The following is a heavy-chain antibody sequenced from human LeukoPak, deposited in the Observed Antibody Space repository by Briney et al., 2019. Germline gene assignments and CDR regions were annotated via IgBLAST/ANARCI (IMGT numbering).Heavy chain of an antibody. CDR2: IIPILGIA. D-gene: IGHD2-2*02. J-gene: IGHJ4*02. Sequence: SVKDSCKACRGTFSSYPISSVRPAPGKGLDWMGRIIPILGIANYAQKFQGRVTITANKSTSTCYMELSSFRSEETALYYCASSQVLYDYWGQGTLVTVSS. V-gene: IGHV1-69*02. CDR1: RGTFSSYP. CDR3: ASSQVLYDY.